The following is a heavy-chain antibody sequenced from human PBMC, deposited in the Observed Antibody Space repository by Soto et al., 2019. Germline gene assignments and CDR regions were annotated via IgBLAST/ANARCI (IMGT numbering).Heavy chain of an antibody. CDR2: VYYSGST. V-gene: IGHV4-31*03. Sequence: SETLSLTCTVSGGSISSGGYWSWIRQHPGKGLEWIGYVYYSGSTYYNPSLKSRVTISVDTSKNQFSLKLRSVTAADTAVYYCARAPGDYFDYWGQGNLVTVSS. CDR1: GGSISSGGY. CDR3: ARAPGDYFDY. J-gene: IGHJ4*02.